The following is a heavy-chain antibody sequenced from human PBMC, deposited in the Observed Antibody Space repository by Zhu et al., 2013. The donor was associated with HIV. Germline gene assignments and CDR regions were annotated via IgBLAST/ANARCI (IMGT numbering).Heavy chain of an antibody. Sequence: QVQLVQSGAEVKKPGSSVKVSCKASGGTFSSYAISWVRQAPGQGLEWMGGIIPIFGTANYAQKFQGRVTITADESTSTAYMELSSLRSEDTAVYYCARGGFHASIAVAGTYGMDVWGQGTTVTVSS. CDR1: GGTFSSYA. V-gene: IGHV1-69*01. CDR2: IIPIFGTA. D-gene: IGHD6-19*01. J-gene: IGHJ6*02. CDR3: ARGGFHASIAVAGTYGMDV.